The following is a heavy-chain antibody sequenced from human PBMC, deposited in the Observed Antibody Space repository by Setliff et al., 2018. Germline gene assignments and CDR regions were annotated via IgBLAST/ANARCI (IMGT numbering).Heavy chain of an antibody. CDR2: INGVNGNT. J-gene: IGHJ4*02. Sequence: GASVKVSCKASGYTFTAYDIHWMRQAPGQSLEWMGWINGVNGNTKYSQNFQGRVTFTSDTSANTALMELSSLRSEDSSMYYCARGQTVGPNSGKDYWGQGTLVTVSS. CDR3: ARGQTVGPNSGKDY. D-gene: IGHD1-26*01. V-gene: IGHV1-3*01. CDR1: GYTFTAYD.